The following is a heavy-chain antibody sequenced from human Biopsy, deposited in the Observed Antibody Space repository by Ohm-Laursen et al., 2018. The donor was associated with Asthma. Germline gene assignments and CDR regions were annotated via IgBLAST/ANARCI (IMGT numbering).Heavy chain of an antibody. CDR1: GFVFSQCG. CDR3: ARQSGQDYGDSSGFDI. CDR2: VSSDGHNK. D-gene: IGHD3-22*01. J-gene: IGHJ3*02. Sequence: SLRLSCAASGFVFSQCGMHWVRQGPGKGLEWVALVSSDGHNKYYQDSVKGRFAISRDNSRNRLYLQINRLTVEDSAVYFCARQSGQDYGDSSGFDIWGQGTKVAVSS. V-gene: IGHV3-30*03.